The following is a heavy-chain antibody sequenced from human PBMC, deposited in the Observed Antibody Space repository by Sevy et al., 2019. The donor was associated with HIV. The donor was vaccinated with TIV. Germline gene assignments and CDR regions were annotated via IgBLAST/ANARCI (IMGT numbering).Heavy chain of an antibody. CDR3: ARLKGYQLLIDY. Sequence: GGSLRLSCAASGLTFSSYWMSWVRQAPGKGLEWVANIKQDGSEKYYVDSVKGRFTISRDNAKNSLYLQMNSLRAEDTAVYDCARLKGYQLLIDYWGQGTLVTVSS. V-gene: IGHV3-7*03. CDR2: IKQDGSEK. J-gene: IGHJ4*02. D-gene: IGHD2-2*01. CDR1: GLTFSSYW.